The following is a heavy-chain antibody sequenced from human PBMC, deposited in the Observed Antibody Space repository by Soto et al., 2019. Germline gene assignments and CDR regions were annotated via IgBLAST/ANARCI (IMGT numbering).Heavy chain of an antibody. Sequence: LSLTCAVYGGSFSRYYWSWVRQPPGKGLEWIGEINQSGSTNYNPSLKSRVTISVDTSKNQFSLKLSSVTAADTAVYYCARGRAEDATFHKSHAVVVWGPGTMLTVSS. J-gene: IGHJ6*02. CDR2: INQSGST. CDR1: GGSFSRYY. D-gene: IGHD2-15*01. CDR3: ARGRAEDATFHKSHAVVV. V-gene: IGHV4-34*01.